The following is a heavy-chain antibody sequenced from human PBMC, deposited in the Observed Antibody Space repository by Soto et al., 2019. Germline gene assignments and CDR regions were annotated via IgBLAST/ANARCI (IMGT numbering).Heavy chain of an antibody. Sequence: SETLSLTCTVSGGSISSYYWSWIRQPPGKGLEWIGYIYYSGSTNYNPSLKSRVTISVDTSKNQFSLKLSSVTAADTAVYYCARVVRDIVVVPAATYGGYYYYGMDGWGQGTTVTVS. CDR3: ARVVRDIVVVPAATYGGYYYYGMDG. CDR1: GGSISSYY. CDR2: IYYSGST. J-gene: IGHJ6*02. D-gene: IGHD2-2*01. V-gene: IGHV4-59*01.